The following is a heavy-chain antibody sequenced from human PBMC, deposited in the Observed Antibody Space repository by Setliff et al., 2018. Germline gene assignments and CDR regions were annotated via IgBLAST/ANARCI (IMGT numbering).Heavy chain of an antibody. CDR1: GYSFANYW. D-gene: IGHD3-22*01. J-gene: IGHJ5*02. Sequence: GESLKISCKGSGYSFANYWIAWVRQMPGKGLEWMGIIYPGDSNVRYSPSFQGQVTIAADKSTSTAYLQWSSLKTSDTAIYYCARHNCYDAWGRGTLVTVSS. CDR2: IYPGDSNV. V-gene: IGHV5-51*01. CDR3: ARHNCYDA.